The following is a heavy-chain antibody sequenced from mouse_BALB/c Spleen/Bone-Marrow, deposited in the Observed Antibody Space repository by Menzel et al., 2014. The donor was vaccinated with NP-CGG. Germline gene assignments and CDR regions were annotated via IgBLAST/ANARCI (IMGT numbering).Heavy chain of an antibody. CDR3: VLRWFAY. CDR2: ISDGGNYT. Sequence: EVQGVESGGGLVKPGGSLKLSCAASGFTFSDYYLYWVRQTPEKRLEWVGTISDGGNYTYYPDSVKERFTISRDNAKNTLYLQMSSLKSEDTAMYYCVLRWFAYWGQGTLVTVSA. CDR1: GFTFSDYY. D-gene: IGHD1-1*01. V-gene: IGHV5-4*02. J-gene: IGHJ3*01.